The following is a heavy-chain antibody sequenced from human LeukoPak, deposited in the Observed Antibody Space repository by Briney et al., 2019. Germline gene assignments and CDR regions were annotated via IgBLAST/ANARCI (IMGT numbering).Heavy chain of an antibody. Sequence: ASVKVSCKASGGTFSSYAISWVRQAPGQGLEWMGWINPNSGGTNYAQKFQGRVTMTRDTSISTAYMELSRLRSDDTAVYYCARDGTYYYDSSGYSDHWGQGTLVTVSS. CDR1: GGTFSSYA. J-gene: IGHJ5*02. D-gene: IGHD3-22*01. V-gene: IGHV1-2*02. CDR2: INPNSGGT. CDR3: ARDGTYYYDSSGYSDH.